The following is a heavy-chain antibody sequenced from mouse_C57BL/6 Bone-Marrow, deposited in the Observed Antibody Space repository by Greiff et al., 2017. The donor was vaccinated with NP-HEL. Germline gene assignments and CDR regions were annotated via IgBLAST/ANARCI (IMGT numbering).Heavy chain of an antibody. J-gene: IGHJ1*03. CDR3: ARKGGLRRYWYFDV. V-gene: IGHV2-2*01. CDR2: IWSGGST. Sequence: VQLQESGPGLVQPSQSLSITCTVSGFSLTSYGVHWVRQSPGKGLEWLGVIWSGGSTDYNAAFISRLSISKDNSKSQVFFKMNSLQADDTAIYYCARKGGLRRYWYFDVWGTGTTVTVSS. D-gene: IGHD2-4*01. CDR1: GFSLTSYG.